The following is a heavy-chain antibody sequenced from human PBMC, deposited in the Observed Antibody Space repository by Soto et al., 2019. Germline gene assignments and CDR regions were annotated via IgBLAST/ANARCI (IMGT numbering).Heavy chain of an antibody. V-gene: IGHV4-4*02. J-gene: IGHJ4*02. CDR2: IYYSGST. CDR1: GVSISSSNW. Sequence: SETLSLTCAVSGVSISSSNWWSWVRQPPGKGLEWIGYIYYSGSTNYNPSLKSRVTISVDTSKNQFSLKLSSVTAADTAVYYCARRYGASFDYWGQGTLVTVSS. CDR3: ARRYGASFDY. D-gene: IGHD4-17*01.